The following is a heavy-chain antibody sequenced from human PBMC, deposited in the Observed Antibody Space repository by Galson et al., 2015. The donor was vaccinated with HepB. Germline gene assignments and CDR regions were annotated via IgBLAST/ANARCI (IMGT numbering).Heavy chain of an antibody. Sequence: SLRLSCAASGFTFRNYAMSWVRQAPGKGLEWVSSISGPGSTTYYADSVKGRFTISRDNSKSTLYLQMNSLRAEDTAIYFCAKDMAGIDYWGQGTLVTVSS. CDR3: AKDMAGIDY. D-gene: IGHD6-19*01. J-gene: IGHJ4*02. V-gene: IGHV3-23*01. CDR2: ISGPGSTT. CDR1: GFTFRNYA.